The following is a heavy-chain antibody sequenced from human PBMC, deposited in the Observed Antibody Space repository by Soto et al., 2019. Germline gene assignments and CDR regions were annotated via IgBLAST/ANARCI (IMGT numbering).Heavy chain of an antibody. D-gene: IGHD3-22*01. CDR3: ARADSSGYHHDY. J-gene: IGHJ4*02. CDR2: IYYSGST. V-gene: IGHV4-31*03. CDR1: GGSISSGGYY. Sequence: QVQLQESGPGLVKPSQTLSLTCTVSGGSISSGGYYWSWIRQHPGKGLEWIGYIYYSGSTYYNPALKSRVTISVDTSKNQSALNLSSVTAADTAVYYCARADSSGYHHDYWGQGTLVTVSS.